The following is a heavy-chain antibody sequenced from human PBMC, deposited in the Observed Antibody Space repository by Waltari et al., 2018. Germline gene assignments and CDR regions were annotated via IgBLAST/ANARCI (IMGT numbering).Heavy chain of an antibody. CDR3: ARHSLASSSSEVDY. V-gene: IGHV4-39*01. CDR1: GGSISSSRYY. J-gene: IGHJ4*02. CDR2: IYYSGST. Sequence: QLQLQESGPGLVKPSETLSLTCTVSGGSISSSRYYWGWIRQPPGKGLEWIGSIYYSGSTYYNPSLKSRVTISVDTSKNQFSLKLSSVTAADTAVYYCARHSLASSSSEVDYWGQGTLVTVSS. D-gene: IGHD6-13*01.